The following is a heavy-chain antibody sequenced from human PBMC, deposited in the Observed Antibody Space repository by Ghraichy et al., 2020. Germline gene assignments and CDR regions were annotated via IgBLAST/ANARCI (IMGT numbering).Heavy chain of an antibody. CDR2: VSRSGGTT. Sequence: GGSLRLSCAASGFIFSSFSMNWVRQAPGKGLEWVSYVSRSGGTTYYADSVKGRFTISRDNAKNSLFVQMNSLRDEDTAVYYCARVGYYYDSGSYYFDYWSQGTLVTVSS. V-gene: IGHV3-48*02. CDR1: GFIFSSFS. J-gene: IGHJ4*02. CDR3: ARVGYYYDSGSYYFDY. D-gene: IGHD3-10*01.